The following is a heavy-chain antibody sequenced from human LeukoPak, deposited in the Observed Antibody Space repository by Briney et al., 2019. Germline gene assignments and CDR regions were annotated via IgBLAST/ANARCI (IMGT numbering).Heavy chain of an antibody. CDR1: GFTFSSHW. Sequence: GGPLRLSCEASGFTFSSHWMHWVRQAPGKGLVWVTRIYTDVSTTNYADSVKGRFTISRDNAKNTLYLQMNSLRVEDTAVYYCARGGTHYGDFDPWCQGTLVTVSS. V-gene: IGHV3-74*01. CDR2: IYTDVSTT. CDR3: ARGGTHYGDFDP. J-gene: IGHJ5*02. D-gene: IGHD4-17*01.